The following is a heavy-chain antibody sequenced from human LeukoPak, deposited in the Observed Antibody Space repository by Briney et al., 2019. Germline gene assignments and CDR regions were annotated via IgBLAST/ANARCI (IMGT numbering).Heavy chain of an antibody. Sequence: SETLSLTCTVSGGSISSSSYYWGWIRQPPGKGLEWIGSIYYSGSTYYNPSLKSRVTISVDMSKNQFSLKLSSVTAADTAVYYGARVGGEGDCSGGICYSGGLDYWGQGTLVTVSS. V-gene: IGHV4-39*07. CDR1: GGSISSSSYY. D-gene: IGHD2-15*01. CDR3: ARVGGEGDCSGGICYSGGLDY. CDR2: IYYSGST. J-gene: IGHJ4*02.